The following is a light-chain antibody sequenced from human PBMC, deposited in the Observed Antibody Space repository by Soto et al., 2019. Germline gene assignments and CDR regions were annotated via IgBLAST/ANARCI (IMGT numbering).Light chain of an antibody. J-gene: IGKJ1*01. CDR2: DAS. Sequence: DIQMTQSPSTLSASVGDRVTITCRASQSITSWLAWYQQKPGKAPNLLIYDASSLETGVPSRFRGSGSGAEFTLTISSLQPDDFASYYCQQYNSYPWTFGQGTKVDIK. CDR3: QQYNSYPWT. CDR1: QSITSW. V-gene: IGKV1-5*01.